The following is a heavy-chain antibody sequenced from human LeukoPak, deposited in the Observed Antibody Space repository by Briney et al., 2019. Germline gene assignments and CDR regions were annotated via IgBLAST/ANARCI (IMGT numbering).Heavy chain of an antibody. CDR3: ARDLRPANL. J-gene: IGHJ4*02. Sequence: GASVKVSCKASGYTFAAFYIHWVRQAPGQGLEWMGRINPNSGDTIYAQNFQGRVTMTRDTSITTGYMELRGLTSDDTAVYYCARDLRPANLWGQGTLVTVSS. CDR1: GYTFAAFY. V-gene: IGHV1-2*06. D-gene: IGHD1-7*01. CDR2: INPNSGDT.